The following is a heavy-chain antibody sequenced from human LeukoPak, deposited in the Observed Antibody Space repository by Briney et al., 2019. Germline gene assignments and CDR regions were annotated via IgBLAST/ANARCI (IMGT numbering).Heavy chain of an antibody. J-gene: IGHJ3*02. D-gene: IGHD3-22*01. V-gene: IGHV4-59*12. CDR3: ARVSTYYYDSSGRGDAFDI. Sequence: PSETLSLTCTVSGGSISSYYWSWIRQPPGKGLEWIGYIYYSGSTNYNPSLKSRVTISVDTSKNQFSLKLSSVTAADTAVYYCARVSTYYYDSSGRGDAFDIWGQGTMVTVSS. CDR1: GGSISSYY. CDR2: IYYSGST.